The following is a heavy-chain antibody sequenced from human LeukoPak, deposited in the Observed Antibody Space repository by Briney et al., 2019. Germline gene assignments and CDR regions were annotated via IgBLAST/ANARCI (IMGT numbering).Heavy chain of an antibody. V-gene: IGHV3-30*18. CDR1: GFTFSNYG. D-gene: IGHD4-17*01. Sequence: GGSLRLSCAASGFTFSNYGMHWVRQAPGKGLEWVAVISYDGSNKYYTDSVKGRFTISRDNSKNTLYLQMNSLRAEDTAVYYCAKDLRDYGDYTPLDYWGQGTLVTVSS. CDR3: AKDLRDYGDYTPLDY. J-gene: IGHJ4*02. CDR2: ISYDGSNK.